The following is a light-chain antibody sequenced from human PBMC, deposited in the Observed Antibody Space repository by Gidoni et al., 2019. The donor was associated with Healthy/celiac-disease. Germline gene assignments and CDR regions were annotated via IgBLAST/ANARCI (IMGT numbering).Light chain of an antibody. CDR2: SNN. V-gene: IGLV1-44*01. J-gene: IGLJ1*01. CDR1: SSNIGSNT. CDR3: AAWDDSLMGV. Sequence: QSVLTQPPSASGTPGQRVTISCSGSSSNIGSNTVIWYQQLPGTAPKLLIYSNNQRPSGVPDRFSGSKSGTSASLAISGLQSEDEADYYCAAWDDSLMGVFGTGTKVTVL.